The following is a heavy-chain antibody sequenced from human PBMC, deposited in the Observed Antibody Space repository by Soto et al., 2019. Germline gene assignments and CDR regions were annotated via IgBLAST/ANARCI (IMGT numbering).Heavy chain of an antibody. Sequence: GGSLRLSCTASGFTFSNHAMHWVRQAPGKGLEWVADISSDGGTRYVADSLKGRFTISRDNFESTMSLQMNNLRPEDTALYYCARSSVNIAAAGRLDLWGQGTLVTVSS. CDR2: ISSDGGTR. D-gene: IGHD6-13*01. J-gene: IGHJ5*02. CDR1: GFTFSNHA. CDR3: ARSSVNIAAAGRLDL. V-gene: IGHV3-30*14.